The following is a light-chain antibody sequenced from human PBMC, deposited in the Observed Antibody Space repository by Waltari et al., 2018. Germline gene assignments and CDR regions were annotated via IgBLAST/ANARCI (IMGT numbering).Light chain of an antibody. CDR1: SSDVGGDDS. CDR2: DVN. CDR3: CSQSSYNGVI. J-gene: IGLJ2*01. Sequence: QSALSQPASVSGSPGQSITISCTGSSSDVGGDDSVSWYQDHPGQAPKLFIYDVNNRPLWVSDRFSGSKSGNTASLTISGLQAEDEANYYCCSQSSYNGVIFGGGTKLTVL. V-gene: IGLV2-14*03.